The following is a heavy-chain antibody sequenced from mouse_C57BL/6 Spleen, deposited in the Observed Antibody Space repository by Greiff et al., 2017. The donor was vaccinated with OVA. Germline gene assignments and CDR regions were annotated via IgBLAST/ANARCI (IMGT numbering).Heavy chain of an antibody. V-gene: IGHV1-55*01. Sequence: QVQLQQPGAELVKPGASVKMSCKASGYTFTSYWITWVKQRPGQGLEWIGDIYPGSGSTNYNEKFKSKATLTVDTASSTAYMQLSSLTSEDSAVYDCARVTTVVEGYFDYWGQGTTLTVSS. D-gene: IGHD1-1*01. J-gene: IGHJ2*01. CDR1: GYTFTSYW. CDR2: IYPGSGST. CDR3: ARVTTVVEGYFDY.